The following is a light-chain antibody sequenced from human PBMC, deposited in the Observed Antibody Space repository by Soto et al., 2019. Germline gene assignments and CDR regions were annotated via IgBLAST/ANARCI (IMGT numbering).Light chain of an antibody. CDR1: SSNIGSNT. Sequence: QSVLTQPPSASGTPGQRVTISCSGSSSNIGSNTVNWYQQLPGTAPKLLIYSNYRRPSGVPDRFSGSKSGTSASLAISGLQSEDEADYYCAAWDDSLNGVVFGGGTKVTVL. CDR3: AAWDDSLNGVV. CDR2: SNY. V-gene: IGLV1-44*01. J-gene: IGLJ2*01.